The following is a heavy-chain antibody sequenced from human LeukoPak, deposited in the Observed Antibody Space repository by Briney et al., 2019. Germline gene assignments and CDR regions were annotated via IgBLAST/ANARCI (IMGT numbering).Heavy chain of an antibody. CDR3: ARRRAYNWFDP. CDR2: IYYNGSP. V-gene: IGHV4-39*01. Sequence: SETLSLTCTVSGGSINNSNYYWGWIRQPPGKGLEWIATIYYNGSPYYNPSLKSRLTISVDTSKNQLSLKVNSVTATDTAIYYCARRRAYNWFDPWGQGTLVTVSS. CDR1: GGSINNSNYY. J-gene: IGHJ5*02.